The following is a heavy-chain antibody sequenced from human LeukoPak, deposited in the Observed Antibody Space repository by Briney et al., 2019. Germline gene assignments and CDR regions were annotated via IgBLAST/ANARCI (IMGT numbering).Heavy chain of an antibody. V-gene: IGHV3-30*09. D-gene: IGHD2-2*01. CDR2: ISHGGANE. CDR3: ARGTRTLGY. CDR1: GFTFSNYA. J-gene: IGHJ4*02. Sequence: GGSLRLSCAASGFTFSNYAMHWVRQAPGKRLEWVAIISHGGANESYADSVKGRFVISRDNSENTLSLQMNSLRLEDTGVYFCARGTRTLGYWGQGTLVTVSS.